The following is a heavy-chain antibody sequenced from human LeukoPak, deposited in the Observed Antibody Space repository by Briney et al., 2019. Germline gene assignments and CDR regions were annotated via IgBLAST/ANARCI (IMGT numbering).Heavy chain of an antibody. Sequence: ASVKVSCKASGYTFTSYGISWVRQAPGQGLEWMGWISAYNGNTNYAQKLQGRVTMTTDTSTSTAYMELRSLRSDDTAVYYCARVYYDFWSGYLTPSSSAAAFDYWGQGTLVTVSS. CDR1: GYTFTSYG. J-gene: IGHJ4*02. CDR3: ARVYYDFWSGYLTPSSSAAAFDY. V-gene: IGHV1-18*01. CDR2: ISAYNGNT. D-gene: IGHD3-3*01.